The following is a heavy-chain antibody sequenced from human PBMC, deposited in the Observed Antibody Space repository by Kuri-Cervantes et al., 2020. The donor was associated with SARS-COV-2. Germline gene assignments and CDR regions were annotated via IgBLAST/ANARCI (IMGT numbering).Heavy chain of an antibody. CDR1: GFTFSSYD. CDR2: IGTAGDP. CDR3: AKDSGHTSYYDIGGFYPILYFFDS. D-gene: IGHD3-22*01. V-gene: IGHV3-13*05. J-gene: IGHJ4*02. Sequence: LPCAVSGFTFSSYDMHWVRQATGKGLEWVSAIGTAGDPYYPGSVKGRFTISRENAKNSLYLQMNSLRAGDTAVYYCAKDSGHTSYYDIGGFYPILYFFDSWGQGTLVTVSS.